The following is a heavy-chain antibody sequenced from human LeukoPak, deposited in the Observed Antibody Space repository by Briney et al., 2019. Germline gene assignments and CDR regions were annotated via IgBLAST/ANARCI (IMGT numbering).Heavy chain of an antibody. CDR1: GGSISSYY. CDR2: IYYSGST. V-gene: IGHV4-59*01. D-gene: IGHD5-18*01. J-gene: IGHJ4*02. Sequence: PSQTLSLTCTVSGGSISSYYWSWIRQPPSKGRVCMRDIYYSGSTNYNPSLKTRVTISVDTSKNQFSLKLSSVTAADTAVYYCASLYGYSYGDYFDYWGQGTLVTVSS. CDR3: ASLYGYSYGDYFDY.